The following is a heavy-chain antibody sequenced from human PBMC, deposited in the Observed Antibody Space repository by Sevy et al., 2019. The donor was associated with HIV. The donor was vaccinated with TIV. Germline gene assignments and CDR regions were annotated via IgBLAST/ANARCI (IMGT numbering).Heavy chain of an antibody. CDR1: EFTFSSHA. J-gene: IGHJ3*02. Sequence: GGSLRLSCAASEFTFSSHAVSWVRQAPGKGLEWVSAISGNGENRHYADSVRGRFTIFRDNFKNTLYLQMNSLRAEDTALYYCARDGRGISAFDIWGQGTMVTVSS. CDR3: ARDGRGISAFDI. V-gene: IGHV3-23*01. D-gene: IGHD3-3*02. CDR2: ISGNGENR.